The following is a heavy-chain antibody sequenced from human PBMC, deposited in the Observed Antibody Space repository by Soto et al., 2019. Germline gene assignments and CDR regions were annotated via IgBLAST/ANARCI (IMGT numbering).Heavy chain of an antibody. V-gene: IGHV3-74*01. J-gene: IGHJ2*01. CDR2: INSDGSST. CDR1: GFIVSSNY. Sequence: GGSLRLSCAASGFIVSSNYMSWVRQAPGKGLVRVSRINSDGSSTSYADSVKGRFTISRDNAKNTLYLQMNSLRAEDTAVYYCARGGSLNWYFDLWGRGTLVTVSS. D-gene: IGHD1-26*01. CDR3: ARGGSLNWYFDL.